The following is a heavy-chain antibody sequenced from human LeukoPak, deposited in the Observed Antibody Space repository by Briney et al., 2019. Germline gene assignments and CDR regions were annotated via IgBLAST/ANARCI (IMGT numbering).Heavy chain of an antibody. CDR1: GGSISSGASD. CDR3: ARAARQGFTMIVVPFFYFDL. J-gene: IGHJ2*01. CDR2: INHSGST. D-gene: IGHD3-22*01. Sequence: PSETLSLTCTVSGGSISSGASDWGWIRQHPKRGLEWVGYINHSGSTYYNPSLGSRVTMSVDTSKNQFSLKLSSVTAADSAVYYCARAARQGFTMIVVPFFYFDLRGRGTLVTVSS. V-gene: IGHV4-31*03.